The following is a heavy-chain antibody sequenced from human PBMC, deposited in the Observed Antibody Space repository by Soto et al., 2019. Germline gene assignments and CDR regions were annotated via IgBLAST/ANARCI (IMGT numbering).Heavy chain of an antibody. CDR2: IYYSGST. J-gene: IGHJ5*02. CDR1: GGSISSGRYF. V-gene: IGHV4-39*01. CDR3: ARHFDCSGGSCYSEYLAVGNWFDP. D-gene: IGHD2-15*01. Sequence: PSETLSLTCTVSGGSISSGRYFWGWIRQPPGKGPEWIGSIYYSGSTYSNPSLKSRVSTSVDTSKNQFSLRLSSVTAADTAVYYCARHFDCSGGSCYSEYLAVGNWFDPWGQGTLVTVSS.